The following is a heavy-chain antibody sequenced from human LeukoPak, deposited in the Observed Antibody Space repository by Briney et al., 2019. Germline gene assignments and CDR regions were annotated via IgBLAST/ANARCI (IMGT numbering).Heavy chain of an antibody. Sequence: PSETLSLTCTVSGGSMSSYFWSWIRQPPGKGLEWIGYIYYSGSTNYNPSLKSRVTISVDTSKNQFSLKLSSVTAADTAVYYCARVFGSGRYHDYYYGMDVWGQGTTVTVSS. CDR1: GGSMSSYF. CDR2: IYYSGST. CDR3: ARVFGSGRYHDYYYGMDV. D-gene: IGHD6-19*01. J-gene: IGHJ6*02. V-gene: IGHV4-59*01.